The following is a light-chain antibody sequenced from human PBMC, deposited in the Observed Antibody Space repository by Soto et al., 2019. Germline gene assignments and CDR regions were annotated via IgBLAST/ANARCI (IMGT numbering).Light chain of an antibody. CDR2: LNSDGRH. Sequence: QPVLTQSPSASASLGASVKLTCTLSSGHSSSAIAWHQQQPEKGPRYLMKLNSDGRHSKGDGIPDRFSGSSSGAERYLTISGLQSEDEADYYCQTWGTGIHRVFGGGTKLTVL. CDR3: QTWGTGIHRV. J-gene: IGLJ2*01. V-gene: IGLV4-69*01. CDR1: SGHSSSA.